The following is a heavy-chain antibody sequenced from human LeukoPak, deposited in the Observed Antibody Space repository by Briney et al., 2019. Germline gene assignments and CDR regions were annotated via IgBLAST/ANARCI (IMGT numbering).Heavy chain of an antibody. Sequence: ASVKVSCKASGYTFTSYGISWVRQAPGQGLEWMGWISAYNGNTNYAQKLQGRVTMTTDTSTSTAYMELRSLRSDDTAVYYCARELGYCSGGSCGWFDPWGQGTLVTVPS. J-gene: IGHJ5*02. CDR2: ISAYNGNT. CDR3: ARELGYCSGGSCGWFDP. CDR1: GYTFTSYG. D-gene: IGHD2-15*01. V-gene: IGHV1-18*04.